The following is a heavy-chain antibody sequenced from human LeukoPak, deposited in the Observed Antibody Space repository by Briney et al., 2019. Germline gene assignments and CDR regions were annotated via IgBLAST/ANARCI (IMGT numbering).Heavy chain of an antibody. J-gene: IGHJ4*02. D-gene: IGHD3-10*01. V-gene: IGHV1-2*02. CDR1: GYTFTGYY. CDR3: ARERVWFGEPKWYTDY. Sequence: ASVKVSCKAPGYTFTGYYMHWVRQAPGQGLEWMGWINPNSGGTNYAQKFQGRVTMTRDTSISTAYMELSRLRSDDTAVYYCARERVWFGEPKWYTDYWGQGTLVTVSS. CDR2: INPNSGGT.